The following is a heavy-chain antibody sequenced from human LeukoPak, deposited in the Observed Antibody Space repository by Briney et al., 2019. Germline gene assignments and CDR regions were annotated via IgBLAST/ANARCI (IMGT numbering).Heavy chain of an antibody. CDR2: INSGNGNT. D-gene: IGHD1-26*01. V-gene: IGHV1-3*04. CDR3: ARAEDDYSGFDY. J-gene: IGHJ4*02. Sequence: EASVKVSCKASGYTFTRYAIHWVRQAPGQRLEWMGWINSGNGNTKYSQNFQGRVTITRDASATTAYMELSSLRSEDTAVFYCARAEDDYSGFDYWGQGTLVTVSS. CDR1: GYTFTRYA.